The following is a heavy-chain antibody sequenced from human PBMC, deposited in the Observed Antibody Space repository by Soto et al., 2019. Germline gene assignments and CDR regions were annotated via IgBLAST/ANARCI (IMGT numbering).Heavy chain of an antibody. J-gene: IGHJ5*02. CDR1: GYTFTSYG. Sequence: ASVKVSFKASGYTFTSYGISWVRQAPGQGLEWMGWISAYNGNTNYAQKLQGRVTMTTDTSTSTAYMELRSLRSDDTAVYYCARDSPSIFGVVRNWFDPWGQGTLVTVSS. CDR3: ARDSPSIFGVVRNWFDP. D-gene: IGHD3-3*01. CDR2: ISAYNGNT. V-gene: IGHV1-18*04.